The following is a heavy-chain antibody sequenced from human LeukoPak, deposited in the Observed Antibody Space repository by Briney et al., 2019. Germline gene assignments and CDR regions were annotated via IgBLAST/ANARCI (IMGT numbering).Heavy chain of an antibody. D-gene: IGHD6-13*01. Sequence: PSETLSLTCTVSGGSISSYYWSWIRQPAGKGLEWIGGIYTSGSTNYNPSLKSRVTMSVDTSKNQFSLKLSSVTAADTAVYYCARDRDSSSWRSWFDPWGQGTLVTVSS. CDR2: IYTSGST. CDR1: GGSISSYY. J-gene: IGHJ5*02. V-gene: IGHV4-4*07. CDR3: ARDRDSSSWRSWFDP.